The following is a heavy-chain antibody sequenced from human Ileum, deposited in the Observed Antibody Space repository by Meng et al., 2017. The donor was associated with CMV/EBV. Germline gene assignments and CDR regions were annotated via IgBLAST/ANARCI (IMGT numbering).Heavy chain of an antibody. CDR2: TRSIAYRRAT. CDR3: ATLESSDLETRDH. CDR1: GFSLRDYR. V-gene: IGHV3-73*01. D-gene: IGHD6-19*01. Sequence: SGFSLRDYRLHWLRQGPGKGLEWVGRTRSIAYRRATEYAASVEGRFTISRDDSKNTVYLEMNDLKTDDTAVYYCATLESSDLETRDHWGQGTLVTVSS. J-gene: IGHJ4*02.